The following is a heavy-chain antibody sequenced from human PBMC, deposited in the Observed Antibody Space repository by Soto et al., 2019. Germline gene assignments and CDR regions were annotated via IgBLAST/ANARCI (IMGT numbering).Heavy chain of an antibody. V-gene: IGHV1-46*01. CDR3: ARGYVDRGVVRFDH. J-gene: IGHJ4*02. D-gene: IGHD5-18*01. CDR1: GYTFSNYR. CDR2: INPGSGST. Sequence: QVQLVQSGAEVKKPGASVKVSCTASGYTFSNYRLHWVRQAPGQGFEWMGVINPGSGSTTFAQKFQGRLPLTTDTSATTVYMEMSGLTSVDTAVVYCARGYVDRGVVRFDHWCQGSLVTVSS.